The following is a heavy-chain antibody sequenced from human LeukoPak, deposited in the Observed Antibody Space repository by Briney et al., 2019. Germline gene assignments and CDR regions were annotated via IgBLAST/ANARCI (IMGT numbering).Heavy chain of an antibody. V-gene: IGHV3-48*04. J-gene: IGHJ4*02. CDR1: GFTFNWYS. D-gene: IGHD1-1*01. Sequence: PGGSLRLSCAASGFTFNWYSMNWVRQAPGKGLEWISYISDRSNTIYDADSVKGRFTISRDNAKNSLYLQMNSLRVEDTAVYYCARDHNWGFDYWGQGTLVTVSS. CDR2: ISDRSNTI. CDR3: ARDHNWGFDY.